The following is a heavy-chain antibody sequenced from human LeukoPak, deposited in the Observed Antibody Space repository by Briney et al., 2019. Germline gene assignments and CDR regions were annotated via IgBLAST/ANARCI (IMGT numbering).Heavy chain of an antibody. CDR1: GYTFTHYG. Sequence: ASVKVSCKGSGYTFTHYGISWVRQAPGQGLEWMGWISAYNGNRYYEQKFQGRVTMTTDTSTSTAYMELRSLRSDDTAVYYCARITGPVRGSTAPRNSDYWGQGTLITVSS. D-gene: IGHD3-10*01. CDR2: ISAYNGNR. CDR3: ARITGPVRGSTAPRNSDY. V-gene: IGHV1-18*01. J-gene: IGHJ4*02.